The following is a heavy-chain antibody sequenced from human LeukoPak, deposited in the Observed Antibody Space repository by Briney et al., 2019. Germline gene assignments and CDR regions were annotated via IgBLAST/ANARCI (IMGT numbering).Heavy chain of an antibody. J-gene: IGHJ3*02. Sequence: PGGSLRLSCAASGFIFNYYAMNWVRQAPGKGLEWVSAISGGGYSTYYADSVKGRFTISRDNSKNTLYLQMNSLRAEDTAVYFCAKGLEPGAFDIWGQGTRVTVSS. CDR2: ISGGGYST. CDR3: AKGLEPGAFDI. CDR1: GFIFNYYA. D-gene: IGHD1-1*01. V-gene: IGHV3-23*01.